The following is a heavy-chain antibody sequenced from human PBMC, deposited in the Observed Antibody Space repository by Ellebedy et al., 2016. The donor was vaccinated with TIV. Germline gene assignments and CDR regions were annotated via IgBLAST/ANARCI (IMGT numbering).Heavy chain of an antibody. V-gene: IGHV4-4*07. Sequence: MPSETLSLTCTVSGGSISGSYWSWIRKPAGKGLEWIGRIYFTGSANYNPSLTSRVTMSVDTSKNQFSLKLTSVTAADTAVYYCERDTWDSSGITGWFDPWGQGTPVTVSS. CDR3: ERDTWDSSGITGWFDP. CDR2: IYFTGSA. D-gene: IGHD3-22*01. CDR1: GGSISGSY. J-gene: IGHJ5*02.